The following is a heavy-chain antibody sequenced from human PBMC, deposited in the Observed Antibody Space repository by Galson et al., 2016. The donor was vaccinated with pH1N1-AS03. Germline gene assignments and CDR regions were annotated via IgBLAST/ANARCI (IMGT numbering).Heavy chain of an antibody. CDR2: IDHSGTT. V-gene: IGHV4-38-2*02. CDR3: VRDPFYCTSPNCPPSLYSGTDV. J-gene: IGHJ6*02. Sequence: ETLSLTCVVSGYSISDGFYWGWIRQSPGKGLEWIGSIDHSGTTHQNPSLRRRVTMSVDPTKNQFSLILSSITAADTAFYFCVRDPFYCTSPNCPPSLYSGTDVWGQGATVTVSS. D-gene: IGHD2-8*01. CDR1: GYSISDGFY.